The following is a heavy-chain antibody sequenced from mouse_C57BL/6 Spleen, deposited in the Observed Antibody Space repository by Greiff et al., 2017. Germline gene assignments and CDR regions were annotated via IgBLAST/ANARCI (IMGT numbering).Heavy chain of an antibody. CDR3: ARYPGTYAMDY. V-gene: IGHV1-9*01. Sequence: QVQLQQSGAELMKPGASVKLSCKATGYTFTGYWIEWVKPRPGHGLEWIGEILPGSGSTNYNEKFKGKAPFTAATSSNTAYMQLSSLTTEDSAIDYCARYPGTYAMDYWGQGTSVTGSS. J-gene: IGHJ4*01. CDR1: GYTFTGYW. D-gene: IGHD3-1*01. CDR2: ILPGSGST.